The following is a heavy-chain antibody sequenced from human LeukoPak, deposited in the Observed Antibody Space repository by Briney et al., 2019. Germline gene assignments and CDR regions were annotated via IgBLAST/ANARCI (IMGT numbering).Heavy chain of an antibody. V-gene: IGHV4-59*08. Sequence: ASETLSLTCTVSGRSISSYYWSWIRQPPGKGLEWIGYIYYSGSTNYNPSLESRVTISVDTSKNQFSLKLISVTAADTAVYYCARHSSLGHFDFWGQGTLVTVSS. CDR2: IYYSGST. J-gene: IGHJ4*02. CDR3: ARHSSLGHFDF. CDR1: GRSISSYY.